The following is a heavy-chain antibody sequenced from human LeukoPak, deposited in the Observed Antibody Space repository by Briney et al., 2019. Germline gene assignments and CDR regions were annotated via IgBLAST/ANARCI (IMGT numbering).Heavy chain of an antibody. Sequence: PSETLSVTCTVPGGSIYYYYSSWLRQPPGKRLEWIGYIYSSVTTIYYTALMSRVTISVDASKHRFSLNLRYVTAADTAVYYCARDSRYSDNSGYYYSHYYMDVWGKGTTVTVSS. J-gene: IGHJ6*03. CDR3: ARDSRYSDNSGYYYSHYYMDV. CDR1: GGSIYYYY. D-gene: IGHD3-22*01. CDR2: IYSSVTT. V-gene: IGHV4-59*01.